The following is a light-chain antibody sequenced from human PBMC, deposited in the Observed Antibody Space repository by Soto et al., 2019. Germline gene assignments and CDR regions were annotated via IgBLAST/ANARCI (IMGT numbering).Light chain of an antibody. J-gene: IGKJ1*01. CDR2: AAS. V-gene: IGKV1-39*01. CDR1: QNIITY. CDR3: QQSYSNPT. Sequence: DLRLTQSPSSLSVFVGDSVTVTCRASQNIITYLHWYHQKPGEAPTLLINAASTLQSGVPSRFSGSGSGTDFTLTINSLQPEDVGTYYCQQSYSNPTFGQGTKV.